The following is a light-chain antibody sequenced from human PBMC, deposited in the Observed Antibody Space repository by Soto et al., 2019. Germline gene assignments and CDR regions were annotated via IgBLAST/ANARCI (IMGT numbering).Light chain of an antibody. CDR3: QQYEAVVT. V-gene: IGKV3-20*01. CDR2: GAS. Sequence: ETVLTQSPGTLSLSPGERATLSCRASQSVNSNYLAWYQQKPGQAPRLLIYGASSRATGIPDRFSGSGSGTDFILTISRLEPDDFAVYYCQQYEAVVTFGQGTKVDIK. CDR1: QSVNSNY. J-gene: IGKJ1*01.